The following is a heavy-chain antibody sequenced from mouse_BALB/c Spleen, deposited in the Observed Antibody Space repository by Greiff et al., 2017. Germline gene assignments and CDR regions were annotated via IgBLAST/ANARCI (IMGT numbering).Heavy chain of an antibody. D-gene: IGHD1-1*01. J-gene: IGHJ2*01. CDR1: GFTFTDYY. V-gene: IGHV7-3*02. CDR3: ARLLRLDY. CDR2: IRNKANGYTT. Sequence: EVQLVESGGGLVQPGGSLRLSCATSGFTFTDYYMSWVRQTPGKALEWLGFIRNKANGYTTEYSASVKGRFTISRDNSQSILYLQLNTLRAEDSATYYCARLLRLDYWGQGTTLTVSS.